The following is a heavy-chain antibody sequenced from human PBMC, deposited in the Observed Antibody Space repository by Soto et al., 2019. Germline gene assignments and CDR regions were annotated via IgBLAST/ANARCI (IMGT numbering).Heavy chain of an antibody. Sequence: ASVKVSCKVSGYTLTELSMHWVRQAPGKGLEWMGGFDPEDGETIYAQKFQGRVTMTEDTSTDTAYMELSSLRSEDTAVYYCATKRRGYYDSSGYYPMLFGYWGQGTLVTVSS. CDR1: GYTLTELS. CDR2: FDPEDGET. V-gene: IGHV1-24*01. CDR3: ATKRRGYYDSSGYYPMLFGY. J-gene: IGHJ4*02. D-gene: IGHD3-22*01.